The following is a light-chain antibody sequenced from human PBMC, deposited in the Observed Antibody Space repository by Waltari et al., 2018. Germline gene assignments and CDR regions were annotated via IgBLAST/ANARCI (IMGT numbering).Light chain of an antibody. Sequence: EIVMTQSPATLSVSPGERATLSCRASQSVGDNLAWYQRKPGQAPRLRLVGASTRATGIPARFSGSGSGTEFTLTISSLQSEDFATYYCQQYFAWPPVHTFGQGTTLEIK. CDR1: QSVGDN. V-gene: IGKV3-15*01. J-gene: IGKJ2*01. CDR2: GAS. CDR3: QQYFAWPPVHT.